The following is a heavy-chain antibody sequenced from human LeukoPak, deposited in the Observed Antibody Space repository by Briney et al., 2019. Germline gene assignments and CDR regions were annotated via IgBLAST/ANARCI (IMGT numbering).Heavy chain of an antibody. CDR3: ARDSYYGSGSYDY. D-gene: IGHD3-10*01. V-gene: IGHV1-8*03. J-gene: IGHJ4*02. Sequence: ASVKVSCKASGYTFTSYDINWVRQATGQGLEWTGWMNPNSGNTGYAQKFQGRVTITRNTSISTAYMELSSLRSEDTAVYYCARDSYYGSGSYDYWGQGTLVTVSS. CDR1: GYTFTSYD. CDR2: MNPNSGNT.